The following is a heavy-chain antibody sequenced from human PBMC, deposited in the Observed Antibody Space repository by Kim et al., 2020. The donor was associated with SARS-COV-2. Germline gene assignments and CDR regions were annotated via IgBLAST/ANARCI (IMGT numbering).Heavy chain of an antibody. CDR1: GFTFSSYS. CDR2: ISSSSSYI. J-gene: IGHJ4*02. D-gene: IGHD2-2*01. Sequence: GGSLRLSCAASGFTFSSYSMNWVRQAPGKGLEWVSSISSSSSYIYYADSVKGRFTISRDNAKNSLYLQMNSLRAEDTAVYYCARDPATELGDCSSTSCLWDYWGQGTLVTVSS. CDR3: ARDPATELGDCSSTSCLWDY. V-gene: IGHV3-21*01.